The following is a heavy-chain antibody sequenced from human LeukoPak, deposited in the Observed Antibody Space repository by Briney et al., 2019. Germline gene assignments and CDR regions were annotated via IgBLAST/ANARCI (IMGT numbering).Heavy chain of an antibody. V-gene: IGHV4-38-2*02. D-gene: IGHD4-11*01. Sequence: SETLSLTCTVSGGSISSGYYWGWIRQPPGKGLEWIGSIYHSGSTYYNPSLKSRVTISVDTSKNQFSLKLSSVTAADTAVYYCARGVGVTTAYYYYYYYMDVWGKGTTVTVSS. CDR1: GGSISSGYY. CDR3: ARGVGVTTAYYYYYYYMDV. J-gene: IGHJ6*03. CDR2: IYHSGST.